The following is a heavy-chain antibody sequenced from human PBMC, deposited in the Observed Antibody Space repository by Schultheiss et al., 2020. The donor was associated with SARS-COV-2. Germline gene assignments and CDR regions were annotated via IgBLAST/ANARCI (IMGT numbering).Heavy chain of an antibody. CDR2: ISWNSGSI. J-gene: IGHJ4*02. CDR3: ARALPAVSETYYFDS. V-gene: IGHV3-9*01. CDR1: GFTFDDYA. D-gene: IGHD6-19*01. Sequence: GGSLRLSCAASGFTFDDYAMHWVRQAPGKGLEWVSGISWNSGSIGYADSVKGRFTISRDNAKNSLYLQMNSLRAEDTALYFCARALPAVSETYYFDSWGQGTLVTVSS.